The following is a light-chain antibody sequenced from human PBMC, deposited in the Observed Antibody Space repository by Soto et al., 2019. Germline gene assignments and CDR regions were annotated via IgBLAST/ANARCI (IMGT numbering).Light chain of an antibody. CDR2: GNN. J-gene: IGLJ3*02. V-gene: IGLV1-47*01. Sequence: QSVLTQPPSAPGTPGQTVTISSSGSSSNIGTNYVFWYQHLPGTAPKLLIYGNNQRPSGVPDRFSGSRSGTSASLAISGLRPEDEADYYCAVWDDSLSGVVFGGGTKLTVL. CDR3: AVWDDSLSGVV. CDR1: SSNIGTNY.